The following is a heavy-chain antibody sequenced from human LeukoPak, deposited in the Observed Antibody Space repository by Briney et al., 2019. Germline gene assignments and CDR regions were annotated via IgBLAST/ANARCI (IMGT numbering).Heavy chain of an antibody. D-gene: IGHD1-26*01. CDR2: ISGSGGST. Sequence: GGSLRLSCAASGFTFSSYATSWVRQAPGKGLEWVPAISGSGGSTYYADSVKGRFTISRDNSKNTVDPQMNSLRAEDTAIYYCAKERWDPRYYCVVDVWGQGTTVTVSS. J-gene: IGHJ6*02. CDR1: GFTFSSYA. CDR3: AKERWDPRYYCVVDV. V-gene: IGHV3-23*01.